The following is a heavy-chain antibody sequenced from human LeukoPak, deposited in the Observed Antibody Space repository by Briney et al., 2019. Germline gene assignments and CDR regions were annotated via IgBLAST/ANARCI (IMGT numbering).Heavy chain of an antibody. Sequence: ASVKVSCKASGGTFSSYAISWVRQAPGQGLEWVGGIIPIFGTANYAQKFQGRVTITTDESTSTAYMELSSLRSEDTAVYYCARGGTVTNHYYYYMDVWGKGTTVTVSS. CDR3: ARGGTVTNHYYYYMDV. CDR2: IIPIFGTA. V-gene: IGHV1-69*05. D-gene: IGHD4-11*01. CDR1: GGTFSSYA. J-gene: IGHJ6*03.